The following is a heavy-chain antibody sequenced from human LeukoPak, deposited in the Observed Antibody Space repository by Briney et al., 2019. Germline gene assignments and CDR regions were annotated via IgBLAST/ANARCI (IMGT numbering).Heavy chain of an antibody. D-gene: IGHD3-10*01. V-gene: IGHV3-23*01. Sequence: PGGSLRLSCAASGFTFSSYAMSWVRQAPGKGLEWVSAISGSGGSTYYADSVKGRFTISRDNSKNTLYLRMNSLRAEDTAVYYCAKDYYGSGSYYKLNAFDIWGQGTMVTVSS. CDR2: ISGSGGST. J-gene: IGHJ3*02. CDR3: AKDYYGSGSYYKLNAFDI. CDR1: GFTFSSYA.